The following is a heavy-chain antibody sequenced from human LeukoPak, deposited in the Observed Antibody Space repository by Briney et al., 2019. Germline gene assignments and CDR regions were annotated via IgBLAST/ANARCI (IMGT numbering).Heavy chain of an antibody. V-gene: IGHV3-23*01. J-gene: IGHJ4*02. Sequence: PGGSLRLSCAASGFTFSNYGMSWVRQAPGKGLEWVSAISGSGGSTYYADSVKGRFTISRDNAKNSLYLQMNSLRAEDTAVYYCARVYGSGASYVFDYWGQGTLVTVSS. CDR1: GFTFSNYG. D-gene: IGHD3-10*01. CDR2: ISGSGGST. CDR3: ARVYGSGASYVFDY.